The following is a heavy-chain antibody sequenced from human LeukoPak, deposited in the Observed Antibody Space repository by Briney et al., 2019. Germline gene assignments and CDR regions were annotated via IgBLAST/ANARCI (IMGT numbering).Heavy chain of an antibody. V-gene: IGHV5-51*01. CDR1: GYSFTTYC. CDR2: IYPGDSDT. D-gene: IGHD3-3*01. Sequence: GESLKISCKGSGYSFTTYCIGWVRQMPGKGLEWMGIIYPGDSDTRYNPSFQSQVTISADKSISTAYLQWSSLKASDTAMYYCARSGVVTFYQYIDVWGTGTTVTVSS. J-gene: IGHJ6*03. CDR3: ARSGVVTFYQYIDV.